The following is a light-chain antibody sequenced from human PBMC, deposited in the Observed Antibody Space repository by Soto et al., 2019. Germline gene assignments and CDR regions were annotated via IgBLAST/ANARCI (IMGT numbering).Light chain of an antibody. CDR2: DAS. CDR3: QQRKYWPPLT. Sequence: DTVLTQSPVTLSLYPGERATLSCRASQSVDIYLAWYQQKPGRAPRLLIYDASNRATGIPARFSGSGSGTDFTLTISSLEPEDFAIYYCQQRKYWPPLTFGGGTKVEIK. J-gene: IGKJ4*01. CDR1: QSVDIY. V-gene: IGKV3-11*01.